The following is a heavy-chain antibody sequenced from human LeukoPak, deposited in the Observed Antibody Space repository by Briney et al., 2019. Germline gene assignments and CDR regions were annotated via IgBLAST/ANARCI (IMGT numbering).Heavy chain of an antibody. Sequence: GESLKISCEGSGYNFTSHWISWVRQMPGKGLEWMGRIDPSDSYSNYSPSFQGHVSISTDKSISTAYLQWSSLKASDTAMYYCARLRDGSIDYWGQGTLVTVSS. V-gene: IGHV5-10-1*01. CDR3: ARLRDGSIDY. CDR1: GYNFTSHW. CDR2: IDPSDSYS. J-gene: IGHJ4*02.